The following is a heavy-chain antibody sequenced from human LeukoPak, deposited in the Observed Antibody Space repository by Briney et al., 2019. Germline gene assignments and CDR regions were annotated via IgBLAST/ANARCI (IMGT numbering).Heavy chain of an antibody. V-gene: IGHV3-74*01. CDR3: GRGIKLITPTYYFDS. Sequence: GGSLRLSCAASGFTFSNYWMNWVRQAPGKGLVWVSRINSDGSSTTYADSVKGRFTISRDNAKNTLYLQMNSLRAEDTAVYYCGRGIKLITPTYYFDSWGQGTLVTVSS. CDR2: INSDGSST. J-gene: IGHJ4*02. CDR1: GFTFSNYW.